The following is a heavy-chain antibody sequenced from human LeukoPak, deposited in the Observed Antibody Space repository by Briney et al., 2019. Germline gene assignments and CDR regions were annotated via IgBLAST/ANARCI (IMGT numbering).Heavy chain of an antibody. CDR1: GFTFSTYT. D-gene: IGHD7-27*01. V-gene: IGHV3-30*14. J-gene: IGHJ6*02. CDR3: ARAWVYYYGMDV. CDR2: ISYDGSNT. Sequence: GGSLRLSCAASGFTFSTYTMHWIRQAPGKGLEWVALISYDGSNTYYADSVKGRFTISRDNSKNTLYLQMNSLRAEDTAVYYCARAWVYYYGMDVWGQGTTVTVSS.